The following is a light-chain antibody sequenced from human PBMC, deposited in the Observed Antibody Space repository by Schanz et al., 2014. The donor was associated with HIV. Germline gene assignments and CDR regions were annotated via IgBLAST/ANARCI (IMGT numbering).Light chain of an antibody. CDR1: QTVGNN. J-gene: IGKJ2*01. V-gene: IGKV3-11*01. CDR3: QQRSNWPPMYT. Sequence: EIVMTQSPATLSVSPGERATLSCRASQTVGNNLAWYQQKPGQAPRLLIYGASSRATGIPDRFSGSGSGTDFTLTISSLEPEDFALYYCQQRSNWPPMYTFGQGTKLEIK. CDR2: GAS.